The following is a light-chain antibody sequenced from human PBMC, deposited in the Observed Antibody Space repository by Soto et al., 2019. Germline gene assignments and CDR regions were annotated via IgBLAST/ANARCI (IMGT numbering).Light chain of an antibody. V-gene: IGLV3-21*04. CDR2: YDN. Sequence: SYELTQPPSVSVAPGKTARITCGGNNIGSKSVHWYQQKPGQAPVLVVYYDNDRPSGIPERFSGSNSGNTATLTISRVEAGDEAVYSCQVWDSSTDHPGVFGGGTKVTVL. CDR1: NIGSKS. J-gene: IGLJ3*02. CDR3: QVWDSSTDHPGV.